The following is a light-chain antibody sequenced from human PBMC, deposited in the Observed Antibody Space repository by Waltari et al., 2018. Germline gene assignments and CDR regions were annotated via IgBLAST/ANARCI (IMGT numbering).Light chain of an antibody. CDR1: HDISNH. CDR2: DAS. Sequence: DIQMTQSPSSLSASVGDRVTITCQASHDISNHLNWYQQKSGKAPKLLIYDASDLETGVPSRFSGSGSGTDFTFTISSLQPEDIAIYYCQQYDNLPRTFGQGTKVEIK. CDR3: QQYDNLPRT. J-gene: IGKJ1*01. V-gene: IGKV1-33*01.